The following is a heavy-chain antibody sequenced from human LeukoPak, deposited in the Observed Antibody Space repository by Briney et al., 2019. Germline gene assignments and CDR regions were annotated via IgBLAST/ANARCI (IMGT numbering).Heavy chain of an antibody. J-gene: IGHJ4*02. Sequence: SQTLSLTCTVSGGSISSGSYYWSWIRQPAGKGLEWIGRIYTSGSTNYNPSLKSRVTISVDTSKNQFSLKLSSVTAADTAVYYCARDRGYSYGYWFDYWGQGTLVTVSS. CDR3: ARDRGYSYGYWFDY. CDR2: IYTSGST. D-gene: IGHD5-18*01. CDR1: GGSISSGSYY. V-gene: IGHV4-61*02.